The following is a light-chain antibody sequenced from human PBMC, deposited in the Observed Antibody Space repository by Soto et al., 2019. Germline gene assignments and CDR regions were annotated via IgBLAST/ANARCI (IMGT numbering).Light chain of an antibody. V-gene: IGKV1-6*01. CDR3: LQDYNYPRT. CDR2: AAS. Sequence: IPMTQSPSSLSASVGDRVTITCRASQAIRDDLAWYQQKPGKAPNLLIYAASNLQSGVPSRFSGSGSGTDLTLTISSLQPEDFATYYCLQDYNYPRTFGQGTKVDI. J-gene: IGKJ1*01. CDR1: QAIRDD.